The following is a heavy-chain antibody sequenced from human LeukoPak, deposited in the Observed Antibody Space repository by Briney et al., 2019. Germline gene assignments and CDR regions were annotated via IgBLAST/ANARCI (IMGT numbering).Heavy chain of an antibody. CDR2: IIPISGTA. D-gene: IGHD6-13*01. V-gene: IGHV1-69*13. Sequence: GASVKVSCKASGGTFSNYAISWVRQAPGQGLEWMGGIIPISGTANYAQKFQGRVTITADESTSTAYMELSSLRSEDTAVYYCARKIAAAPDAFDIWGQGTMVTVSS. CDR3: ARKIAAAPDAFDI. J-gene: IGHJ3*02. CDR1: GGTFSNYA.